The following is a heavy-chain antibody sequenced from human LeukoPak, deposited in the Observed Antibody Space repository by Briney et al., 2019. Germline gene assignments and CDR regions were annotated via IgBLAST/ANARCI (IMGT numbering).Heavy chain of an antibody. CDR1: GVSFTRAGDS. CDR2: IYTSGTT. J-gene: IGHJ4*02. Sequence: PSETLSLTCTASGVSFTRAGDSWSWIRQPGGQRRAWVVRIYTSGTTNYNPCPNSRGTIPVDTSKNQLSLTLGSVTAADTAVYYCARRKVGSWAGDFFDYWGQGTLVTVFS. CDR3: ARRKVGSWAGDFFDY. D-gene: IGHD6-13*01. V-gene: IGHV4-61*02.